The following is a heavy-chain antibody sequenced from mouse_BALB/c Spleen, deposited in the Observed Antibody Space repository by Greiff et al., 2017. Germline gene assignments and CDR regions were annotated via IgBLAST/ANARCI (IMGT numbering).Heavy chain of an antibody. Sequence: EVQLQESGPGLVKPSQTVSLTCTVTGISITTGNYRWSWIRQFPGNKLEWIGYIYYSGTITYNPSLTSRTTITRDTSKNQFFLEMNSLTAEDTATYYCARYDYRYAMDYWGQGTSVTVSS. CDR2: IYYSGTI. D-gene: IGHD2-4*01. CDR1: GISITTGNYR. J-gene: IGHJ4*01. CDR3: ARYDYRYAMDY. V-gene: IGHV3-5*02.